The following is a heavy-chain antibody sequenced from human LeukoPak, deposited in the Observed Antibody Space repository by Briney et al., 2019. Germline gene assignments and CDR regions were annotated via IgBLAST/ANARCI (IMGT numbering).Heavy chain of an antibody. D-gene: IGHD6-13*01. Sequence: GGTLRLSCAASGFTFSSYWMHWVRQAPGKGLVWVSRINSDGSSTSYADSVKGRFTISRDNAKNSLFLQMNSLRAEDTAIYYCARDTLIAAAGSDYWGQGTLVTVSS. J-gene: IGHJ4*02. CDR1: GFTFSSYW. V-gene: IGHV3-74*01. CDR3: ARDTLIAAAGSDY. CDR2: INSDGSST.